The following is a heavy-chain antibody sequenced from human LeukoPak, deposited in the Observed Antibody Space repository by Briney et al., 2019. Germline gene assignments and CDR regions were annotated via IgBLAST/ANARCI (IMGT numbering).Heavy chain of an antibody. CDR2: IYHSGST. D-gene: IGHD3-10*01. CDR3: AVEVRGVIRGPFDY. V-gene: IGHV4-38-2*02. Sequence: SETLSLTCTVSGYSISSGYYWGWIRQPPGKGLEWIGSIYHSGSTYYNPSLKSRVTISVDTSKNQFSLKLSSVTAADTAVYYCAVEVRGVIRGPFDYWGQGTLVTVSS. CDR1: GYSISSGYY. J-gene: IGHJ4*02.